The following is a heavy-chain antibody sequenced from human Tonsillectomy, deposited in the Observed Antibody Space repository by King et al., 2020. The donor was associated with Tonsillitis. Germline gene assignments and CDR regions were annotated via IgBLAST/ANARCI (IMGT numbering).Heavy chain of an antibody. Sequence: VQLVESGGDLVQPGGSLRLSCAASGFRFSDYAMSWVRQAPGKGLEWVSAISACSHRSEYADSVKGRFTTSRDNSKNTLYLQLNSLRVEDTALYYCAKDSYYDFWSGSYYFDYWGQGALVTVSS. CDR1: GFRFSDYA. D-gene: IGHD3-3*01. V-gene: IGHV3-23*04. CDR2: ISACSHRS. CDR3: AKDSYYDFWSGSYYFDY. J-gene: IGHJ4*02.